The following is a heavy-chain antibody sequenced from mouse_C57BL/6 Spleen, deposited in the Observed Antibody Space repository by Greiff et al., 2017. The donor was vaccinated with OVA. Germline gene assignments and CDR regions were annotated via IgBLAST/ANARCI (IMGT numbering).Heavy chain of an antibody. D-gene: IGHD1-2*01. Sequence: QVQLQQSGAELVRPGASVKLSCKASGYTFTDYYINWVKQRPGQGLEWIARIYPGSGNTYYNEKFKGKATLTAEKSSSTAYMQLSSLTSEDSAVYFWARGDGGWYFDVWGTGTTVTVSS. V-gene: IGHV1-76*01. CDR3: ARGDGGWYFDV. CDR2: IYPGSGNT. J-gene: IGHJ1*03. CDR1: GYTFTDYY.